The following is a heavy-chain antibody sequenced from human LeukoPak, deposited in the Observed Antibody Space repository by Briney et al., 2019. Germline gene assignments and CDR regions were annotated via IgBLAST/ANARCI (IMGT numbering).Heavy chain of an antibody. CDR2: VSGSGRST. CDR1: GFFFSNYA. J-gene: IGHJ5*02. V-gene: IGHV3-23*01. Sequence: PGGSLRLSCAASGFFFSNYAMGWVRQAPGKGLEWVSSVSGSGRSTYYADSVKGRFTISRDNSTNTVYLQMSSLRAEDTAVYYCAKSNGYRVYNWFDPWGQGTLVTVSS. CDR3: AKSNGYRVYNWFDP. D-gene: IGHD6-13*01.